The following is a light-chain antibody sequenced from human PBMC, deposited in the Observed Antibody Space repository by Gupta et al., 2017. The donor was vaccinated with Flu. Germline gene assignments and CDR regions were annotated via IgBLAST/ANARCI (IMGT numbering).Light chain of an antibody. V-gene: IGKV1-5*01. J-gene: IGKJ4*01. CDR1: PSISPS. CDR2: VVS. CDR3: LQYSSYPLT. Sequence: DIQMTHFPSVLSASLGGRVTITCRASPSISPSLAWYQRKPGKAPKLLIYVVSTLHDGVSFRFSGSGSGTEFTLTISRVQPDDAATYYCLQYSSYPLTFGEGTQVELK.